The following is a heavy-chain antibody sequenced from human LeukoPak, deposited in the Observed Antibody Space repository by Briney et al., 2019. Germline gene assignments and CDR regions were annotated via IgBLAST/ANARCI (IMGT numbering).Heavy chain of an antibody. J-gene: IGHJ6*03. CDR2: ISSSSNTI. CDR1: GFTFSSYT. CDR3: ARLALYYNYYMDV. Sequence: GGSLRLSCAASGFTFSSYTMNWVRQAPGKGLEWVSYISSSSNTIYYADSVKGRFTISRDNAKNSLYLQMNSLRAEDTAVYYCARLALYYNYYMDVWGKGTTVTVSS. D-gene: IGHD3-10*01. V-gene: IGHV3-48*01.